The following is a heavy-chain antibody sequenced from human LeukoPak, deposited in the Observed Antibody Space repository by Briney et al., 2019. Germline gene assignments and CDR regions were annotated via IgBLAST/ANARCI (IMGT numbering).Heavy chain of an antibody. D-gene: IGHD6-19*01. Sequence: PGGSLRLSCAASGFTFSSYAMHWVRQAPGKGLEWVAVISYDGSNKYYADSVKGRFTISRDNSKNTLYLQMNSLKAEDTAIYYCATSIGVAVAFDFWGQGTLVTVSS. J-gene: IGHJ4*02. CDR3: ATSIGVAVAFDF. CDR1: GFTFSSYA. CDR2: ISYDGSNK. V-gene: IGHV3-30-3*01.